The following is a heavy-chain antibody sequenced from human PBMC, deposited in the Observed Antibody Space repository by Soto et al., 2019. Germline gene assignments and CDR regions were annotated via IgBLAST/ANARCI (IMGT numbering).Heavy chain of an antibody. J-gene: IGHJ6*02. D-gene: IGHD1-26*01. Sequence: SVKVSCKASGGTFSSYTISWVRQAPGQGLEWMGRIIPILGIANYAQKFQGRVTITADKSTSTAYMELSSLRSEDTAVYYCARVGLGGSYSRDYYGMDVWGQGTTVTVSS. CDR1: GGTFSSYT. CDR3: ARVGLGGSYSRDYYGMDV. V-gene: IGHV1-69*02. CDR2: IIPILGIA.